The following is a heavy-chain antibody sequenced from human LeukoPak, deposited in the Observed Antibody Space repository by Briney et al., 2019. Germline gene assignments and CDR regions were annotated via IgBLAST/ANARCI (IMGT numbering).Heavy chain of an antibody. J-gene: IGHJ4*02. CDR3: AKDKSSGYYYFDY. CDR2: ISWNSGSI. V-gene: IGHV3-9*01. D-gene: IGHD3-22*01. Sequence: PGRSLRLSCAASGFTFDDYAMHWVRQAPGKGLEWVSGISWNSGSIGYADSVKGRFTISRDNAKNPLYLQMNSLRAEDTALYYCAKDKSSGYYYFDYWGQGTLVTVSS. CDR1: GFTFDDYA.